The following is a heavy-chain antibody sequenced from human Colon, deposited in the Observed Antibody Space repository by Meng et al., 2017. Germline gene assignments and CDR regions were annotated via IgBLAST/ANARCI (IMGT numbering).Heavy chain of an antibody. Sequence: QVQLQASGPGLVRPSEPLSLICAVSGASVRSPDHQWGWVRQPPGKGLEWIGYARIDYANTNYNPSLKIRVNVSLDTSKNQFSLNVRSVTAADTAVYYCARDYWGSLDFWGQGILVTVSS. CDR2: ARIDYANT. J-gene: IGHJ4*02. CDR1: GASVRSPDHQ. CDR3: ARDYWGSLDF. D-gene: IGHD3-16*01. V-gene: IGHV4-61*08.